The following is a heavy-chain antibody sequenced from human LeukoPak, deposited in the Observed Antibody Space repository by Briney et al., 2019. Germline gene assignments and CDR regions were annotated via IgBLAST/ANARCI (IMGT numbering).Heavy chain of an antibody. CDR2: INHSGST. V-gene: IGHV4-34*01. D-gene: IGHD3-22*01. J-gene: IGHJ5*02. Sequence: SETLSLTCAVSGGSFTPYYYNWIRQPPGKGLEWIGEINHSGSTNYNPSLKSRVTISVDTSKNQFSLKLSSVTAADTAVYYCARGGLRRYYYDSSGKKFDPWGQGTLVTVSS. CDR1: GGSFTPYY. CDR3: ARGGLRRYYYDSSGKKFDP.